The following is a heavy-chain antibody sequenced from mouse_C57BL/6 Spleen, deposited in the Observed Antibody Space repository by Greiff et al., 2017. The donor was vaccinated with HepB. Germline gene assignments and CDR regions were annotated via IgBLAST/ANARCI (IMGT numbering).Heavy chain of an antibody. D-gene: IGHD1-1*01. J-gene: IGHJ1*03. CDR3: ARSNDYDSNYWYVDV. Sequence: VQLQQPGPGLVKPGASVKLSCKASGYTFTSYWMHWVKQRPGKGLEWIGNINPSNGGTNYNEKFKSKATLTVDKSSSTVYMQLSSRTSEDSAVYYCARSNDYDSNYWYVDVCGTGTTFIVSS. CDR1: GYTFTSYW. V-gene: IGHV1-53*01. CDR2: INPSNGGT.